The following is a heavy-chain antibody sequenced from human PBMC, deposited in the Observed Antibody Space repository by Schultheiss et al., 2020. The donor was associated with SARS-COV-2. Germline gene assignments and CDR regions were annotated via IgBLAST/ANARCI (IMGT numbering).Heavy chain of an antibody. Sequence: ASVKVSCKASGGTFSSYAISWVRQAPGQGLEWMGWINPNSGGTNYAQKFQGRVTMTRDTSISTAYMELSRLRSDDTAVYYCARGPYYYDSSGYYYVEYFQHWGQGTLVTVSS. CDR1: GGTFSSYA. D-gene: IGHD3-22*01. J-gene: IGHJ1*01. CDR2: INPNSGGT. V-gene: IGHV1-2*02. CDR3: ARGPYYYDSSGYYYVEYFQH.